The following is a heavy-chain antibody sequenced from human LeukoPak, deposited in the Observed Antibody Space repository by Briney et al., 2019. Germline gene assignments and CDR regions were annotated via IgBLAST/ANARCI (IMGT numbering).Heavy chain of an antibody. CDR3: VSQKWLYAFDI. V-gene: IGHV3-53*01. J-gene: IGHJ3*02. Sequence: GGSLRLSCVASGLTVNSNYMSWVRQAPGKGLEWVSAIYSRGATYYADSVKGRLTVSRDDSKNTLYLQMYRLRVEDTAMYYCVSQKWLYAFDIWGQGTMVTVSS. D-gene: IGHD5-24*01. CDR1: GLTVNSNY. CDR2: IYSRGAT.